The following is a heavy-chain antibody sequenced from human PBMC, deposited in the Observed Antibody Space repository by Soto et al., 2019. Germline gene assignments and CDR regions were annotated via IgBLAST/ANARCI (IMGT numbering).Heavy chain of an antibody. V-gene: IGHV6-1*01. CDR1: GENVSSNTAA. CDR3: ARDVVVVAAQEFLGDAFDV. D-gene: IGHD2-15*01. J-gene: IGHJ3*01. CDR2: TYYRSKWYN. Sequence: QTLSLTCVISGENVSSNTAAWSWIRQSPSRGLEWLARTYYRSKWYNDYAVSVKSRISINLDTSKNQLSLQLISVTPADTAVYYCARDVVVVAAQEFLGDAFDVWGQGTTVTVSS.